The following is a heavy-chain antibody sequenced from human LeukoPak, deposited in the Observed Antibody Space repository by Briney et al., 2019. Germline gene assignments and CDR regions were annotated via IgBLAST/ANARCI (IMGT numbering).Heavy chain of an antibody. V-gene: IGHV4-59*01. Sequence: SETLSLTCAVYGGSFSGYYWSWIRQPPGKGLEWIGYIYYSGNSNYNPSLQSRVTISVDTSKNQFSLNLNSVTAADTAVYYCARGGAARLHFQNWGQGTLVTVSS. J-gene: IGHJ1*01. CDR1: GGSFSGYY. CDR2: IYYSGNS. CDR3: ARGGAARLHFQN. D-gene: IGHD6-6*01.